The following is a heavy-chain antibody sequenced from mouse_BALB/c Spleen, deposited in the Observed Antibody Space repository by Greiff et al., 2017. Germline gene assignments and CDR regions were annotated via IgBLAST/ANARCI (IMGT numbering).Heavy chain of an antibody. Sequence: VQVVESGPGLVQPSQSLSITCTVSGFSLTSYGVHWVRQSPGKGLEWLGVIWSGGSTDYNAAFISRLSISKDNSKSQVFFKMNSLQANDTAIYYCARNVYYGSSYWYFDVWGAGTTVTVSS. CDR1: GFSLTSYG. V-gene: IGHV2-2*02. CDR3: ARNVYYGSSYWYFDV. D-gene: IGHD1-1*01. J-gene: IGHJ1*01. CDR2: IWSGGST.